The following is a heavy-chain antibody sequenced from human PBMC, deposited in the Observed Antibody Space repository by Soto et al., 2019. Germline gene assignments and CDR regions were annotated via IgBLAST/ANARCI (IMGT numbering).Heavy chain of an antibody. Sequence: QVQLVQSGAEVKTPGASVKVSCRASGYTFTSYDINWVRQATGQGREWLGWMNPNSGNAGYVQKVQGRVTMTRDTSISTAYMELGSLISEDTAVYYCARISPKTETATNHYYDMDVWGQVTTVTVSS. J-gene: IGHJ6*02. CDR3: ARISPKTETATNHYYDMDV. CDR1: GYTFTSYD. V-gene: IGHV1-8*01. D-gene: IGHD4-4*01. CDR2: MNPNSGNA.